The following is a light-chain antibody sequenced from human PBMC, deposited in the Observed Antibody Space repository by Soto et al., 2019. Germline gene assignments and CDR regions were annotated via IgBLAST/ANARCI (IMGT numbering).Light chain of an antibody. CDR1: SSDVGRYNY. CDR2: EVS. Sequence: QSVLTQPASVSGSRGQSITISCTGTSSDVGRYNYVSWYQQYPGKAPKLMISEVSNRPSGVSNRFSGSKSGNTASLTISGLQAEDEADYYCSSYATGSTAYVXGVGTRSPS. CDR3: SSYATGSTAYV. V-gene: IGLV2-14*01. J-gene: IGLJ1*01.